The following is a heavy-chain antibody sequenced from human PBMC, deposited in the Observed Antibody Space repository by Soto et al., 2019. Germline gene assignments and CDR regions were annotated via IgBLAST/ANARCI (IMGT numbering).Heavy chain of an antibody. V-gene: IGHV4-61*08. J-gene: IGHJ5*02. CDR3: ARGHIAPSGAQLDP. D-gene: IGHD6-13*01. CDR2: FYDSGNM. CDR1: GGSVSSRGFY. Sequence: SETLSLTCSVSGGSVSSRGFYWTWVRQPPGRRLEWIGYFYDSGNMNYSPSLRSRLTISVDTSTNQFSLKLTSVTAADTAIYYCARGHIAPSGAQLDPWGQGTLVTVSS.